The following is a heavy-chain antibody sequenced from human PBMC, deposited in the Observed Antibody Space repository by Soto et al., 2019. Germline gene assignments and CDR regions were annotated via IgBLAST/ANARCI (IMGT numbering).Heavy chain of an antibody. V-gene: IGHV3-23*01. CDR1: GFNFNAYV. CDR2: ISFTGDSR. CDR3: AKKSCSSPGCPYGMDV. Sequence: GGSLRLSCAASGFNFNAYVMNWVRQAPGKGLEWVSIISFTGDSRYYADSVKDRFTISRDNSQNTLYLQMNSLRAEDTAVYYCAKKSCSSPGCPYGMDVWGQWTTVTVAS. J-gene: IGHJ6*02. D-gene: IGHD2-2*01.